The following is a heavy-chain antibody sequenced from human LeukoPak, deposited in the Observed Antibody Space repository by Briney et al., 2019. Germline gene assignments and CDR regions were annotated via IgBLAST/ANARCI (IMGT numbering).Heavy chain of an antibody. D-gene: IGHD4/OR15-4a*01. J-gene: IGHJ4*02. Sequence: GGSLRLSCAASGFTFSRFAMSWVRQAPGKGLEWVSGISGSGATTYYADSVKGRFTISRDNSKNTLYLQMNSLRAEDTAVYYCARRAGAYSHPYDYWGQGTLVTVSS. CDR3: ARRAGAYSHPYDY. CDR2: ISGSGATT. CDR1: GFTFSRFA. V-gene: IGHV3-23*01.